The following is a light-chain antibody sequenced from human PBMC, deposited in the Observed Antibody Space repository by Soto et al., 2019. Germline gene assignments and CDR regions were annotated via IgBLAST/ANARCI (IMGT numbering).Light chain of an antibody. CDR2: DAS. J-gene: IGKJ5*01. Sequence: EIVLTQSPATLSLSPGERGTLSCQASQRVSSSLAWYQQKPGQAPRLLIYDASSRATGIPARFSGSGSGTDFTLTISSLEPEDFAVFYCQQRNNGITFGQGTRLEIK. CDR1: QRVSSS. CDR3: QQRNNGIT. V-gene: IGKV3-11*01.